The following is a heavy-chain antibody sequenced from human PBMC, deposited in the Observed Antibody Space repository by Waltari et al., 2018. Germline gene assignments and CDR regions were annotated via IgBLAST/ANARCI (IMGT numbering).Heavy chain of an antibody. CDR1: GFTFSSYS. CDR3: ARDGVYKGIGGGFDY. J-gene: IGHJ4*02. D-gene: IGHD6-13*01. V-gene: IGHV3-21*01. CDR2: ISSSSSYI. Sequence: EVQLVESGGGLVKPGGSLRLSCAASGFTFSSYSMNWVRQAPGKGLEWVSSISSSSSYINYADSLKGRFTISRDNAKNSLYLQMNSLRAEDTAVYYCARDGVYKGIGGGFDYWGQGTLVTVSS.